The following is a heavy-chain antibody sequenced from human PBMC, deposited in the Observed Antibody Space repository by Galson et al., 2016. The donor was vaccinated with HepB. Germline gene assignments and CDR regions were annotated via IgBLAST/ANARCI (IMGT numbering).Heavy chain of an antibody. Sequence: SVKVSCKASGYTFSSHGINWVRQAPGQGLEWMGGISVYNGSIKYAPKMQDRVTMTTATSANTAYMELRNLRSDDTAVYYCARGTVIEVSYYGGMDVWGQGTLVSVTS. V-gene: IGHV1-18*01. J-gene: IGHJ6*02. CDR1: GYTFSSHG. CDR2: ISVYNGSI. CDR3: ARGTVIEVSYYGGMDV. D-gene: IGHD2-21*02.